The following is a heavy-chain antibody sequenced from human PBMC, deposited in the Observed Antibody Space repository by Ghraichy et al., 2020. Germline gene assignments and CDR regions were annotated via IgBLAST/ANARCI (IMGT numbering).Heavy chain of an antibody. D-gene: IGHD3-9*01. CDR2: IYYSGST. CDR3: ARVDPNAFDI. V-gene: IGHV4-31*03. J-gene: IGHJ3*02. Sequence: SETLSLTCTVSGGSISSGGYYWSWIRQHPGKGLEWIGYIYYSGSTYYNPSLKSRVTISVDTSKNQFSLKLSSVTAADTAVYYCARVDPNAFDIWGQGTMVTVSS. CDR1: GGSISSGGYY.